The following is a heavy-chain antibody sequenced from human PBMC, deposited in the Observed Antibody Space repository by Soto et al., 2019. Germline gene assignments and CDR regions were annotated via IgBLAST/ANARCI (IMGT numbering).Heavy chain of an antibody. CDR2: ISGSGGST. Sequence: GGSLRLSCAASGFTFSSYAMSWVRQAPGKGLEWVSAISGSGGSTYYADSVKGRFTISRDNSKNTLYLQMNSLRAEDTAVYYCARDYGILTGYSTRDYYGMDVWGQGTTVTVPS. J-gene: IGHJ6*02. CDR1: GFTFSSYA. V-gene: IGHV3-23*01. D-gene: IGHD3-9*01. CDR3: ARDYGILTGYSTRDYYGMDV.